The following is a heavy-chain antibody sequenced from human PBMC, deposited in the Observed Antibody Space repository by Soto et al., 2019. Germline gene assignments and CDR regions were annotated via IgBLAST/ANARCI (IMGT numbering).Heavy chain of an antibody. CDR1: GFPFSSYG. V-gene: IGHV3-33*08. J-gene: IGHJ4*02. D-gene: IGHD2-2*02. CDR3: ARDFSAIGPVDY. Sequence: PAGSLRLSCAASGFPFSSYGMHWVRQAPGKGLEWVAVIWYDGSNKYYADSVKGRFTISRDNSKNTLYLQMNSLRAEDTAVYYCARDFSAIGPVDYWGQGTLVTLSS. CDR2: IWYDGSNK.